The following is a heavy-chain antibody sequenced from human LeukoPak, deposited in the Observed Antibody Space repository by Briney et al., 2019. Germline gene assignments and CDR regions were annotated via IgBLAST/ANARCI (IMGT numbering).Heavy chain of an antibody. CDR2: MNPNSGNT. V-gene: IGHV1-8*03. Sequence: ASVKVSCKASGYTFTSYDIDWVRQATGQGLEWMGWMNPNSGNTGYAQKFQGRVTITRNTSISTAYMELSSLRSEDTAVYYCARDRGNNWFDPWGQGTLVTVSS. CDR3: ARDRGNNWFDP. CDR1: GYTFTSYD. J-gene: IGHJ5*02. D-gene: IGHD3-10*01.